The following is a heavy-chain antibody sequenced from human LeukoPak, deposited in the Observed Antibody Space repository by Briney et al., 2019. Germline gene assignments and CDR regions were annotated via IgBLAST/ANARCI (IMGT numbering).Heavy chain of an antibody. CDR1: GGSISSYY. Sequence: HPSETLSLTCTVSGGSISSYYWSWVRQAPGKGLEWVSAISGSGGSTYYADSVKGRFTISRDNSKNTLYLQMNSLRAEDTAVYYCAKEVVGAEPWDYWGQGTLVTVSS. CDR3: AKEVVGAEPWDY. D-gene: IGHD1-26*01. J-gene: IGHJ4*02. V-gene: IGHV3-23*01. CDR2: ISGSGGST.